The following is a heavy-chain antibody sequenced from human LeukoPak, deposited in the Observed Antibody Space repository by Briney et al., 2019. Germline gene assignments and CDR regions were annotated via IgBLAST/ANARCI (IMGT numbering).Heavy chain of an antibody. CDR1: GFTFSSYW. J-gene: IGHJ4*02. D-gene: IGHD6-19*01. CDR2: IKQDGSEK. V-gene: IGHV3-7*01. CDR3: AKVRWDNSGWYYLDT. Sequence: GGSLRLSCAASGFTFSSYWMSWVRQAPGKGLEWVANIKQDGSEKYYVDSVKGRFTISRDNAKNSLYLQMNSLRAEDTAVYYCAKVRWDNSGWYYLDTWGQGTLLTVSP.